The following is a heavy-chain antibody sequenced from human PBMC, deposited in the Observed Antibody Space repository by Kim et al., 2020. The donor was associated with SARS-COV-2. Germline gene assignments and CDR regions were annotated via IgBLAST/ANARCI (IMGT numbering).Heavy chain of an antibody. CDR2: IYYSGST. V-gene: IGHV4-30-2*01. Sequence: SETLSLTCAVSGGSISSGGYSWTWIRQPAGKGLEWIGYIYYSGSTYYNPSLKSRVTISVDRSKNQFSLKLSSVTAADTAVYYCARTYGSGSDYMVNYFD. D-gene: IGHD3-10*01. CDR1: GGSISSGGYS. CDR3: ARTYGSGSDYMVNYFD. J-gene: IGHJ4*01.